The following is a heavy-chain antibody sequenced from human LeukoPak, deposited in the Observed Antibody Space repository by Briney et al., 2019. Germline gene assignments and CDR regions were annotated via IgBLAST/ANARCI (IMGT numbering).Heavy chain of an antibody. V-gene: IGHV5-51*01. CDR1: GYSFTSYW. CDR2: IYPGDSGT. Sequence: GESLKISCKGSGYSFTSYWIGWVRQMPGKGLEWMGIIYPGDSGTRYSPSFQGQVTISADKSISTAYLQWSSLKAPDTAMYYCARSIAAQRFDYWGQGTLVTVSS. J-gene: IGHJ4*02. D-gene: IGHD6-6*01. CDR3: ARSIAAQRFDY.